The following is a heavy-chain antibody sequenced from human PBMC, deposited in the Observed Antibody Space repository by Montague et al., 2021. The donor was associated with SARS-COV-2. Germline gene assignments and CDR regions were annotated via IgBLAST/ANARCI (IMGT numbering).Heavy chain of an antibody. CDR1: GDSVSTHSGD. CDR2: TYYRSQWYN. D-gene: IGHD6-6*01. CDR3: ARMAVAPRPEAYYGMDV. J-gene: IGHJ6*02. Sequence: CAISGDSVSTHSGDWVWMRQSPSRGLEWLGRTYYRSQWYNDYAVSLKTRITITPDTSKNLFSLQLRSVTPDDTAVYYCARMAVAPRPEAYYGMDVWGQGTTGTVSS. V-gene: IGHV6-1*01.